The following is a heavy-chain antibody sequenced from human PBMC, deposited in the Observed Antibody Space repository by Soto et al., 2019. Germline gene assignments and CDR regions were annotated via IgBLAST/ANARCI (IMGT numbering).Heavy chain of an antibody. V-gene: IGHV3-11*01. CDR2: IDSGDGTT. CDR3: VRTYYSSSWFPFDR. CDR1: GFDFGYYY. Sequence: GGSLRLSSTGSGFDFGYYYMSWIRQAPGQGLEWVSYIDSGDGTTYYTDSVKGRFTISRDNAKKTVYLQMSSLRVEDTALYYCVRTYYSSSWFPFDRWGQGTLVTVSS. D-gene: IGHD6-13*01. J-gene: IGHJ4*02.